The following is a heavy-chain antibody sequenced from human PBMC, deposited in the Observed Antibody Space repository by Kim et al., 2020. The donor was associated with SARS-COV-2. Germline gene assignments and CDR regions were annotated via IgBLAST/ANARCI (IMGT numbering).Heavy chain of an antibody. D-gene: IGHD2-15*01. J-gene: IGHJ4*01. CDR1: GFTFTNYA. Sequence: GGSLRLSCAASGFTFTNYAMHWVRQAPGKGLEWVAGISYDGSNKNYADSVKGRFTISRDNYKRTLDLQMNILRAEEPTVYFCAGDSTRYCITIVCYDEGNPGDWGHGTLVTVSS. V-gene: IGHV3-30*04. CDR2: ISYDGSNK. CDR3: AGDSTRYCITIVCYDEGNPGD.